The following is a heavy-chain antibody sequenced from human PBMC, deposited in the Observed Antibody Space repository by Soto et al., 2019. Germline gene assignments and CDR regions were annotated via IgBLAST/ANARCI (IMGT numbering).Heavy chain of an antibody. J-gene: IGHJ4*02. Sequence: EVQLLESGGGLVQPGGSLRLSCAASGFTFSSYAMNWVRQAPGKGLEWVSVISGSSDSTYYADSVKGRFTISRDSSKNTLYLQMNSLSAEDTAVYYCAKRAAGSFFDYWGQGTLVTVSS. CDR2: ISGSSDST. CDR1: GFTFSSYA. V-gene: IGHV3-23*01. D-gene: IGHD6-19*01. CDR3: AKRAAGSFFDY.